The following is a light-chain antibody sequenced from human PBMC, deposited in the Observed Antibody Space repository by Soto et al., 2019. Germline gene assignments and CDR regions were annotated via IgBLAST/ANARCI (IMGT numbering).Light chain of an antibody. J-gene: IGLJ1*01. V-gene: IGLV1-44*01. CDR2: VND. CDR3: VAWDDSLNGHV. Sequence: QSVLTQPPSASGTPGQRVTISCSGGSSNMGTNTVSWYQQVPGTAPKVLIYVNDQRPSGVPDRFSGSNSGTSASLAISGLQPEDGAEYYCVAWDDSLNGHVFGTGTKVTVL. CDR1: SSNMGTNT.